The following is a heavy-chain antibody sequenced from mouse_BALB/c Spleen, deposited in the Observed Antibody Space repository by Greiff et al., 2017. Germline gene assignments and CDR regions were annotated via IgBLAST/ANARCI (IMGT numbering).Heavy chain of an antibody. CDR3: VRDRGDGYHFDD. J-gene: IGHJ2*01. V-gene: IGHV2-9-2*01. CDR2: IWTGGGT. CDR1: GFSLTSYD. D-gene: IGHD2-3*01. Sequence: VQLQQSGPGLVAPSQSLSITCTVSGFSLTSYDISWIRQPPGKGLEWLGVIWTGGGTNYNSAFMSRLSISKDNSKSQVFLKMNSLQTDDTAIYYCVRDRGDGYHFDDWGQGTTLTVSS.